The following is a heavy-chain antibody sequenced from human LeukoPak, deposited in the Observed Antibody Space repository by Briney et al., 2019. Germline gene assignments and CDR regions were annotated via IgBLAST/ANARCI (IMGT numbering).Heavy chain of an antibody. J-gene: IGHJ6*03. D-gene: IGHD5-18*01. CDR3: ARGEDTAWGSYYYYMDV. Sequence: PSETPSLTCTVSGGSISSYYWSWIRQPAGKGLEWIGRIYTSGSTNYNPSLKSRVTMSADTSKNQFSLKLSSVTAADTAVYYCARGEDTAWGSYYYYMDVWGKGTTVTVSS. CDR1: GGSISSYY. V-gene: IGHV4-4*07. CDR2: IYTSGST.